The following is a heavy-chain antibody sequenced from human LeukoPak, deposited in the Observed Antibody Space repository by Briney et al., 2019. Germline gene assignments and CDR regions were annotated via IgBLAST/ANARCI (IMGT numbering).Heavy chain of an antibody. CDR2: INPSGGST. CDR3: ARDPSPDSSGFRAEYFQH. J-gene: IGHJ1*01. D-gene: IGHD3-22*01. CDR1: GYTFTSHY. V-gene: IGHV1-46*01. Sequence: ASVKVSCKASGYTFTSHYMHWVRQAPGQGLEWMGIINPSGGSTSYAQKFQGRVTMTRDTSTSTVYMELSSLRSEDTAVYYCARDPSPDSSGFRAEYFQHWGQGTLVTVSS.